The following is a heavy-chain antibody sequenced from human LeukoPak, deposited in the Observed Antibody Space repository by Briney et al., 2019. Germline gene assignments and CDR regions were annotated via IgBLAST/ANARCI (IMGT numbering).Heavy chain of an antibody. V-gene: IGHV3-23*01. CDR1: GFTFSSYA. D-gene: IGHD3-22*01. Sequence: GGSLRLSCAASGFTFSSYAMSWVRQAPGKGLEWVSAISGSGGSTYYADSVKGRFVISRDNARSSLYLQMNSLRAEDTALYYCTTLGYHLDSWGQGTLVTVSS. J-gene: IGHJ4*02. CDR2: ISGSGGST. CDR3: TTLGYHLDS.